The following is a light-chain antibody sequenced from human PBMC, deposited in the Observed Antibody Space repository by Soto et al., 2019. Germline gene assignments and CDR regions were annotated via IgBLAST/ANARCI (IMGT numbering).Light chain of an antibody. V-gene: IGKV3-15*01. J-gene: IGKJ4*01. CDR3: QQYNYCPPLT. CDR2: GAS. CDR1: QSVSSN. Sequence: EIVMTQSPGTLSVSPGERATLSCRASQSVSSNVAWYQQKPGQAPRLLLYGASTRATGIPARFSGSGSGTELPLTISSLQPDDFAVHYCQQYNYCPPLTFGGGTKLEI.